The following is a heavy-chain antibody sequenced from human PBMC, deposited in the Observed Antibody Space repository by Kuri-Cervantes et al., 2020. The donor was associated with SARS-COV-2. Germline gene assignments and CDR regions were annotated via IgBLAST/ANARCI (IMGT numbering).Heavy chain of an antibody. V-gene: IGHV4-34*01. CDR3: ARVGRFHSARYIDY. CDR2: INHSGST. D-gene: IGHD3-16*02. Sequence: ESLKISCAVYGGSFSGYYWSWVRQPPGKGLEWIGEINHSGSTNYNPSLKSRVTISVDTSKNQFSLKLSSVTAADTAVYYCARVGRFHSARYIDYWGQGTLVTVSS. J-gene: IGHJ4*02. CDR1: GGSFSGYY.